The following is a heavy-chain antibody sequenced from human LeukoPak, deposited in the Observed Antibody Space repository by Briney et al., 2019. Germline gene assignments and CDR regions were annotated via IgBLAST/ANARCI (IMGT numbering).Heavy chain of an antibody. Sequence: GGSLRLSCAASGFTFSSYWMHWVRQAPGKGLVWVARINSDGSSTIYADSVKGRFTISRDNAKNTLYLQMNSLRAEDTAVYYCARENIVVVPAAKSYYYMDVWGKGTTVTISS. CDR1: GFTFSSYW. CDR2: INSDGSST. D-gene: IGHD2-2*01. J-gene: IGHJ6*03. V-gene: IGHV3-74*01. CDR3: ARENIVVVPAAKSYYYMDV.